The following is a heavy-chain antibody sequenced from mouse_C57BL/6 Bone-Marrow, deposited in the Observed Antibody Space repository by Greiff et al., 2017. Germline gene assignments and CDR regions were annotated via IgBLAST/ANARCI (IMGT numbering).Heavy chain of an antibody. CDR3: ARHFYYSGRCHWYFDV. V-gene: IGHV1-81*01. D-gene: IGHD1-1*01. CDR1: GYTFTSYG. CDR2: IYPRSGNT. Sequence: QVQLQQSGAELARPGASVKLSCKASGYTFTSYGISWVKQRPGQGLEWIGEIYPRSGNTYYNEKFKGKATLTADTSSSTAYMELRSLTSEDSAVYFGARHFYYSGRCHWYFDVWGTGTTVTVSS. J-gene: IGHJ1*03.